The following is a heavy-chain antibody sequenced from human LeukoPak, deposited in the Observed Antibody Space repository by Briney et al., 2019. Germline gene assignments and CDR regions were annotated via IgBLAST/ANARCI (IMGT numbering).Heavy chain of an antibody. CDR1: GFTFSSYA. D-gene: IGHD5-24*01. V-gene: IGHV3-33*08. CDR3: ARIRGMATTGEAFDI. CDR2: IWYDGSIK. J-gene: IGHJ3*02. Sequence: GRSLRLSCAASGFTFSSYAMHWVRQAPGKGLEWVAVIWYDGSIKYYADSVKGRFTISRDNSKNTLHLQMNSLRAEDTAVYYCARIRGMATTGEAFDIWGQGTMVIVSS.